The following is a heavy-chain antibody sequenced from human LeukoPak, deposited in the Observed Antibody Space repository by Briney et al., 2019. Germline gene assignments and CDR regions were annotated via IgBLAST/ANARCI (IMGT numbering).Heavy chain of an antibody. CDR1: GGSISSGGYY. CDR3: ARGIPVAGSNWFDP. D-gene: IGHD6-19*01. J-gene: IGHJ5*02. CDR2: IYYSGST. Sequence: SETLSLTYTVSGGSISSGGYYWSWIRQHPGKGLEWIGYIYYSGSTNYNPSLKSRVTMSVDMSKNQFSLKLSSATAADTAVYYCARGIPVAGSNWFDPWGQGILVTVSS. V-gene: IGHV4-61*08.